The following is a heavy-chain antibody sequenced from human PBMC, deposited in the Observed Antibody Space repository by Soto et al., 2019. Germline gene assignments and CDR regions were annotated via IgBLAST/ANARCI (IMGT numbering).Heavy chain of an antibody. J-gene: IGHJ4*02. CDR2: IYYSGST. V-gene: IGHV4-59*01. D-gene: IGHD3-10*01. CDR3: ATSYGSGYRAFDY. Sequence: SETLSLTCTVSGCYIISYYWSWIRQPPGKGLEWIGYIYYSGSTNYNPSLKSRVTISVDTSKNQFSLKLSSVTAADTAVYYCATSYGSGYRAFDYWGQGALVTVSS. CDR1: GCYIISYY.